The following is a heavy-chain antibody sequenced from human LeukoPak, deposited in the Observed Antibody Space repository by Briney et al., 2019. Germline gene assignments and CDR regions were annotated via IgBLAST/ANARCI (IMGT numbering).Heavy chain of an antibody. CDR1: GYTLTGYY. CDR3: ARHPSYYSGWPLDY. CDR2: ITPNSGGT. D-gene: IGHD6-19*01. Sequence: ASVKVSCKASGYTLTGYYMHWVRQAPGQGLEWMGRITPNSGGTNFAQKFQGRVTMTRDTSIRTAYMELSRLTSDDTAVYYCARHPSYYSGWPLDYWGQGTLVTVSS. J-gene: IGHJ4*02. V-gene: IGHV1-2*06.